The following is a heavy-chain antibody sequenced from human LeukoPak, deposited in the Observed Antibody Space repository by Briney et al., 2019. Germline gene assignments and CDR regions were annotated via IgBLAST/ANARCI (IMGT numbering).Heavy chain of an antibody. J-gene: IGHJ4*02. CDR3: AKDFRRLISHLDY. D-gene: IGHD3-10*01. Sequence: TGGSLRLSCAASGFTFSSYGMSWVRQAPGKGLEWVSAISGSGGSTYYADSVKGRFTISRDNSKNTLYLQMNSLRAEDTAVYYCAKDFRRLISHLDYWGQGTLVTVSS. V-gene: IGHV3-23*01. CDR1: GFTFSSYG. CDR2: ISGSGGST.